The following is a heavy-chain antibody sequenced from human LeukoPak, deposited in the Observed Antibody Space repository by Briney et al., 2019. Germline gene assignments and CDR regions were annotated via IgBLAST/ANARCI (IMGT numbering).Heavy chain of an antibody. J-gene: IGHJ4*02. CDR2: FDPEDGET. CDR1: GHTLTELS. CDR3: ATERIAVADELLFDY. Sequence: ASVKVSCKVSGHTLTELSMHWVRQAPGKGLEWMGGFDPEDGETIYAQKFQGRVTMTEDTSTDTAYMELSSLRSEDTAVYYCATERIAVADELLFDYWGQGTLVTVSS. D-gene: IGHD6-19*01. V-gene: IGHV1-24*01.